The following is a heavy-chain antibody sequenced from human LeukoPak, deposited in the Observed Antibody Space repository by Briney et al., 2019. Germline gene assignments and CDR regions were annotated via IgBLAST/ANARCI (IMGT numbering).Heavy chain of an antibody. V-gene: IGHV1-69*04. CDR2: IIPTLGIA. Sequence: SVKVSCKASGGTFSSYAISWVRQAPGQGLEWMGRIIPTLGIANYAKKFQGRVTITADKSTSTAYMELSSLRSEDTAVYYCAREIGDIFAAPLDYWGQGTLVTVSS. CDR3: AREIGDIFAAPLDY. CDR1: GGTFSSYA. D-gene: IGHD3-9*01. J-gene: IGHJ4*02.